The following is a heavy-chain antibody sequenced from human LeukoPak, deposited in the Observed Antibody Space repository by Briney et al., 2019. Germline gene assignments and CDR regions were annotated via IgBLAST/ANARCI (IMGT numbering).Heavy chain of an antibody. D-gene: IGHD6-13*01. Sequence: PGGSLRLSCAASGFTFSSYGMHWVRQAPGKGLEWVAFIRYDGSNKYYADSVKGRFTISRDNSKNTLYLQMNSLRAEDTAVYYCGKEAGSSWYIGGYFDYWGQGTLVTVSS. CDR3: GKEAGSSWYIGGYFDY. J-gene: IGHJ4*02. CDR1: GFTFSSYG. CDR2: IRYDGSNK. V-gene: IGHV3-30*02.